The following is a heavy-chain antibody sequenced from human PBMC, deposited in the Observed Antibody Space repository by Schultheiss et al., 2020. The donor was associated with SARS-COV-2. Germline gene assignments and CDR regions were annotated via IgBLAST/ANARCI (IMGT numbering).Heavy chain of an antibody. J-gene: IGHJ4*02. V-gene: IGHV4-39*07. Sequence: SETLSLTCTVSGGSISSSSYYWGWIRQPPGKGLEWIGSIYYSGSTYYNPSLKSRVTISVDTSKNQFSLKLSSVTAADTAVYYCARDQYCGGDCPTHFDYWGQGTLVTVSS. D-gene: IGHD2-21*02. CDR2: IYYSGST. CDR1: GGSISSSSYY. CDR3: ARDQYCGGDCPTHFDY.